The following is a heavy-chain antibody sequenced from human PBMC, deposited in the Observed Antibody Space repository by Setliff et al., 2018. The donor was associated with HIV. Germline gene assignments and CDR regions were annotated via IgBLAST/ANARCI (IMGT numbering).Heavy chain of an antibody. Sequence: GASVKVSCKASGYTFDSYGITWVRQTPGQGLEWMGWINVGKGDTKYSQELQGRITLTTDTSANTAYMELSSLRSDDTAVYFCARGALLAVFDFDHWGHGTLVTVSS. CDR3: ARGALLAVFDFDH. CDR1: GYTFDSYG. V-gene: IGHV1-18*01. J-gene: IGHJ4*01. D-gene: IGHD2-21*01. CDR2: INVGKGDT.